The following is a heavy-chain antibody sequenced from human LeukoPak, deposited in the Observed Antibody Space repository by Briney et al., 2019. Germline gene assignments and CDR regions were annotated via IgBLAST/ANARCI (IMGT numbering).Heavy chain of an antibody. V-gene: IGHV4-34*01. Sequence: PSETLSLTCTVYTGSLSGYSWSWIRQSPGKGLEWIGEIHESRRTDYNPSLKSRVTISRDTSKNQFSLTLTSVTAADTAVYYCARSQSVWAAPSFDIWGQGTMVTVSS. D-gene: IGHD7-27*01. J-gene: IGHJ3*02. CDR1: TGSLSGYS. CDR2: IHESRRT. CDR3: ARSQSVWAAPSFDI.